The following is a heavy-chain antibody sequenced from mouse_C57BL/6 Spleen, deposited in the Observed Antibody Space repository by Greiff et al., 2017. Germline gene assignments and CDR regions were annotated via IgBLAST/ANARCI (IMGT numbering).Heavy chain of an antibody. J-gene: IGHJ4*01. Sequence: QVQLQQSGPELVKPGASVKISCKASGYAFSSSWMNWVKQRPGKGLEWIGRIYPGDGDTNYNGKFKGKATLTADKSSSTAYMQLSSLTSEDSAVYFCARWDYPSRKNAMDYWGQGTSVTVSS. CDR3: ARWDYPSRKNAMDY. D-gene: IGHD1-1*01. CDR1: GYAFSSSW. V-gene: IGHV1-82*01. CDR2: IYPGDGDT.